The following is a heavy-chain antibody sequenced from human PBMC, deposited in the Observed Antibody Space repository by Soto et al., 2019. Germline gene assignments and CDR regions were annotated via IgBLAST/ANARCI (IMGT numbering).Heavy chain of an antibody. Sequence: PGGSLRLSCAASGFTFSSYAMSWVRQAPGKGLEWVSGISAGGGGTYYADSVKGRFTISRDNSKNTLYLQMNSLRAEDTAVYYCAKDAKIVLMVYAKNYYYYGMDVWGQGTTVTVSS. CDR3: AKDAKIVLMVYAKNYYYYGMDV. CDR1: GFTFSSYA. CDR2: ISAGGGGT. J-gene: IGHJ6*02. V-gene: IGHV3-23*01. D-gene: IGHD2-8*01.